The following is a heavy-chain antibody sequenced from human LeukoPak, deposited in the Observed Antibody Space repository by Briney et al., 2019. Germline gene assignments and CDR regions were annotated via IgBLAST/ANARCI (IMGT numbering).Heavy chain of an antibody. V-gene: IGHV1-2*02. CDR2: INPNSGGT. CDR1: GYTFTGYY. D-gene: IGHD6-13*01. J-gene: IGHJ4*02. CDR3: ARRRQRIAAAGGEYYFDY. Sequence: GASVKVSCKASGYTFTGYYMHWVRQAPGQGLEWMGWINPNSGGTNYAQKFQGRVTMTRDTSISTAYMELSRLRSDDTAVYYCARRRQRIAAAGGEYYFDYWGQGTLVTVSS.